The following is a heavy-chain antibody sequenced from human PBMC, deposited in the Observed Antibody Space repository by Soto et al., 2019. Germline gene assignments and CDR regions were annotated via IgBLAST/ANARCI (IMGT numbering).Heavy chain of an antibody. V-gene: IGHV3-33*01. Sequence: PGGSLRLSCAASEFTFSTYRMNWVRQAPGKVLEWVALVWYAGGNTYYADSLKGRFIISRDNSKNTLYLQINSLRAEDTAVYYCARGGTGMAPAHFVYWGQGTLVTVPQ. J-gene: IGHJ4*02. CDR2: VWYAGGNT. CDR1: EFTFSTYR. D-gene: IGHD5-18*01. CDR3: ARGGTGMAPAHFVY.